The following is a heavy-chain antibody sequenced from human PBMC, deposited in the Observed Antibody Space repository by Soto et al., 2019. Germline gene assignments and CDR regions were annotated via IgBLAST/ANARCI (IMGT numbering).Heavy chain of an antibody. CDR3: ARQGAAEGWFDP. Sequence: QVQLVQSGAEVKKPGASVKVSCKASGYTFTSYYMHWVRQAPGQGLEWMGIINPSGGSTSYAQKFQGIVTMTRDTSTSTVYMELSSLRSEDTAVYYCARQGAAEGWFDPWGQGTLVTVSS. CDR1: GYTFTSYY. D-gene: IGHD6-13*01. CDR2: INPSGGST. J-gene: IGHJ5*02. V-gene: IGHV1-46*01.